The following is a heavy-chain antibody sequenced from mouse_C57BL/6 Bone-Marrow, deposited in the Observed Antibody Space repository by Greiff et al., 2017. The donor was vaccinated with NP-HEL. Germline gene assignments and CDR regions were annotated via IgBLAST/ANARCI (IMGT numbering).Heavy chain of an antibody. D-gene: IGHD1-1*01. CDR2: ISDGGSYT. CDR3: ARTDGSSYVGYAMDY. V-gene: IGHV5-4*03. CDR1: GFTFSSYA. Sequence: EVKLVESGGGLVKPGGSLKLSCAASGFTFSSYAMSWVRQTPEKRLEWVATISDGGSYTYYPATVKGRFTISRDNDKNNLYLQMSHLKSEDTAMYYCARTDGSSYVGYAMDYWGQGTSVTVSS. J-gene: IGHJ4*01.